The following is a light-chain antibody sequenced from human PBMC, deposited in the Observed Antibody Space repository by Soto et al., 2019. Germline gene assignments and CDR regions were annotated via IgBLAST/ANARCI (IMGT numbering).Light chain of an antibody. CDR3: FSHRCGHSHV. J-gene: IGLJ1*01. Sequence: QSVLTQPASVSGSPGQSITISCTGTSSDVGAYNYVSWYQQYPVKAPKLMIYGVTNRPSGVSNRFSGSKTGNTASLTISGLQAEDEADYYCFSHRCGHSHVFRNGTKVTV. CDR1: SSDVGAYNY. V-gene: IGLV2-14*01. CDR2: GVT.